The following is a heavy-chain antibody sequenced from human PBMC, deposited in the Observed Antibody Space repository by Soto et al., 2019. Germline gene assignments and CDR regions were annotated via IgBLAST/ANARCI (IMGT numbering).Heavy chain of an antibody. CDR2: IWCGGSKK. CDR1: GFTFSSYG. J-gene: IGHJ4*02. CDR3: STDRVAAVGEFGY. D-gene: IGHD6-13*01. Sequence: QVQLVESGGGVVQPGRSLRLSCAASGFTFSSYGMHWVRQAPGKGLEWVAVIWCGGSKKYYADSVKGRFTISRDKYKNPLYLKINSRGAEATAVYYGSTDRVAAVGEFGYWGQGTLVTVSS. V-gene: IGHV3-33*01.